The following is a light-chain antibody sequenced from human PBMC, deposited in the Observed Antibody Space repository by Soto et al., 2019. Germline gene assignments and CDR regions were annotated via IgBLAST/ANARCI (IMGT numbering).Light chain of an antibody. CDR2: WAS. Sequence: DIVMTQSPDSLAVSLGERATINCKSSQSVFYSSANKTKLAWYQQKPGQPPKLLIYWASTRQSGVPDRFSGRGSGTDFPLTISSLQAEDVAVYYCQHYFNIPFTFGPGTKVDI. CDR3: QHYFNIPFT. CDR1: QSVFYSSANKTK. V-gene: IGKV4-1*01. J-gene: IGKJ3*01.